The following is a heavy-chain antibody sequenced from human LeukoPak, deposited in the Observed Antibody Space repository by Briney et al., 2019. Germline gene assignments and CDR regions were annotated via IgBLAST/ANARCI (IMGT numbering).Heavy chain of an antibody. CDR1: GGSISSSSYY. Sequence: PPETLSLTCTVSGGSISSSSYYWGWIRQPPGRGLEWIGNFYYSGNTYYNPSLKSRVTISVDLSKNQFSLKLSSVTAADTAVYYCAGTSSGWYSPFDYWGQGTLVTVSS. CDR2: FYYSGNT. D-gene: IGHD6-19*01. J-gene: IGHJ4*02. CDR3: AGTSSGWYSPFDY. V-gene: IGHV4-39*07.